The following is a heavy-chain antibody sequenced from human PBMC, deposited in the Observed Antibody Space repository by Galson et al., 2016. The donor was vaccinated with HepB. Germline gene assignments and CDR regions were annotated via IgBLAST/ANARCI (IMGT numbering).Heavy chain of an antibody. CDR3: ARTTWNYVSIY. J-gene: IGHJ4*02. V-gene: IGHV3-21*01. Sequence: SLRLSCAVSGFTFSSYSMNWVRQAPGKGLEWVSTISSSGRYIYYADSLKGRFTISRDNAKNSLYLQMNSLRAEDTAVYYCARTTWNYVSIYWGQGTLVTASS. D-gene: IGHD1-7*01. CDR2: ISSSGRYI. CDR1: GFTFSSYS.